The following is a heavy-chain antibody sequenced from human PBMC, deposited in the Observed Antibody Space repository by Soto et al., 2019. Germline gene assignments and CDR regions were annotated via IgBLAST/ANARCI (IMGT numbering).Heavy chain of an antibody. Sequence: GGSLRLSCASSGFTFSSYAMSWVRQAPGKGLEWVSSISDSATNTYFADSVKGRFTMSRDNSKDTLYLQMNSLRPEDTAVYYCAKGGPRDGYKDFDYWGQGTPVTVSS. CDR1: GFTFSSYA. CDR2: ISDSATNT. CDR3: AKGGPRDGYKDFDY. J-gene: IGHJ4*02. D-gene: IGHD5-12*01. V-gene: IGHV3-23*01.